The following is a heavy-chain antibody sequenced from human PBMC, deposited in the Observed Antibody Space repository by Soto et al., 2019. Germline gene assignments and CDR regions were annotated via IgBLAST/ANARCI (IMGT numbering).Heavy chain of an antibody. CDR1: GGSISSGSYY. CDR3: ARLEGYCSGGTCYRTSGWFDP. D-gene: IGHD2-15*01. Sequence: QLQLQESGPGLVKPSETLSLTCTVSGGSISSGSYYWGWIRQPPGKGLEWIGTIYYSGSTYYHPSLRSRVTLSVDTSKSQFSLKLTSVTAAVTAVYYCARLEGYCSGGTCYRTSGWFDPWGQGTPVTVSS. CDR2: IYYSGST. J-gene: IGHJ5*02. V-gene: IGHV4-39*01.